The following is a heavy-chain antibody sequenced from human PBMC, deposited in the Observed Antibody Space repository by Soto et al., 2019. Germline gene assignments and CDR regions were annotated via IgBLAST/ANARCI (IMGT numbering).Heavy chain of an antibody. CDR2: ISYIGTT. J-gene: IGHJ6*02. Sequence: ETLSLTCSVSGGSISNYYWSWIRQSPGKGLEWIGYISYIGTTNYNPSLKSRVTISVDTSKNQFSLKLSSVTAADTAVYYCARDQLAPTYYYYGMDVWGQGTTVTVSS. CDR1: GGSISNYY. V-gene: IGHV4-59*12. CDR3: ARDQLAPTYYYYGMDV. D-gene: IGHD1-1*01.